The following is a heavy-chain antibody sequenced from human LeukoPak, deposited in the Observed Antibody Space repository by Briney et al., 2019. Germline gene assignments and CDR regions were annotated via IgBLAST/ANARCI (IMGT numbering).Heavy chain of an antibody. V-gene: IGHV3-53*01. CDR1: GFTVSSNY. D-gene: IGHD2-2*01. CDR2: IYSGGST. J-gene: IGHJ4*02. Sequence: GGSLRLSCAASGFTVSSNYMSWVRQAPGKGLEWVSVIYSGGSTYYADSVKGRFTISRDNAKNSLYLQMNSLRAEDTAVYYCASLGYCSSTSCSPFDYWGQGTLVTVSS. CDR3: ASLGYCSSTSCSPFDY.